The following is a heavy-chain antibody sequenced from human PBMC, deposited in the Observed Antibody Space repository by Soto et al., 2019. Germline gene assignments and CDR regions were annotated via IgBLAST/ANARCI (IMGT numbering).Heavy chain of an antibody. CDR1: GCSFTSYW. J-gene: IGHJ6*02. CDR2: IDPSDSYT. V-gene: IGHV5-10-1*01. Sequence: PGESLKISCKGSGCSFTSYWISWVRQMPGKGLERMGRIDPSDSYTNYSPSFQGHVTISADKSISTAYLQWSSLKASDTAMYYCARNYDYGDLVGYYYYYGMDVWGQGTTVTVSS. CDR3: ARNYDYGDLVGYYYYYGMDV. D-gene: IGHD4-17*01.